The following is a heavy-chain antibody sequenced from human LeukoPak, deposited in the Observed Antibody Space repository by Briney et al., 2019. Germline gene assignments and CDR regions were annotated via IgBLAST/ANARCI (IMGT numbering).Heavy chain of an antibody. CDR2: IKEDGSER. CDR3: AKVGSGYYDHLDF. D-gene: IGHD3-22*01. CDR1: AFIFSGHW. J-gene: IGHJ4*02. V-gene: IGHV3-7*03. Sequence: GGSLRLSCEGSAFIFSGHWMNWVRQTPGKGLEWVASIKEDGSERQYVDSVKGRFSISRDNTKGSLFLQLNSLRAEDTAVYYCAKVGSGYYDHLDFWGQGILVTVSS.